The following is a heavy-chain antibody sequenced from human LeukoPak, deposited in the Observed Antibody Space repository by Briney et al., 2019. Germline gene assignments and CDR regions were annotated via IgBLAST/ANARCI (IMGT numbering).Heavy chain of an antibody. D-gene: IGHD2-2*02. Sequence: KPSETLSLTCAVYGGSFSGYYWSWIRQPPGKGLEWIGDINHSGSTNYNPSLKSRVTISVDTSKNQFSLKLSSVTAADTAVYYCARWGNVAASIGPENYYFDYWGQGTLVTVSS. V-gene: IGHV4-34*01. CDR1: GGSFSGYY. CDR3: ARWGNVAASIGPENYYFDY. CDR2: INHSGST. J-gene: IGHJ4*02.